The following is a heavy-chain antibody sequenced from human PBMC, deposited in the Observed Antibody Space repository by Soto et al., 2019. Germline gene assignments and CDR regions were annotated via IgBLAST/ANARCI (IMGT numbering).Heavy chain of an antibody. CDR3: ARNRLRQYYYGTDG. CDR1: GCRFATLW. V-gene: IGHV5-51*01. Sequence: GASQEIWRRGSGCRFATLWIGLVRTLQGKGLEWVGVIYPGDSDTRYSPSFRGQVTISADKSISHVYLQWSSLKASDTAMYYCARNRLRQYYYGTDGWGQGTTVTGSS. CDR2: IYPGDSDT. D-gene: IGHD3-10*01. J-gene: IGHJ6*02.